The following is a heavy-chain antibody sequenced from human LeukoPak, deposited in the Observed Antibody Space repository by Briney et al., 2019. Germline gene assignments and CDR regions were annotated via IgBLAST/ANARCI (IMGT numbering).Heavy chain of an antibody. D-gene: IGHD3-9*01. J-gene: IGHJ4*02. CDR1: GYTFTSYD. V-gene: IGHV1-8*01. CDR3: ARGRDYDILAGYWLR. Sequence: GASVKVSCKAAGYTFTSYDINWVRQATGQGLEWMGWMNPNSGNTGYAQKFQGRVTMTRNTSISTAYMELSSLRSEDTAVYYCARGRDYDILAGYWLRWGQGTLVTVSS. CDR2: MNPNSGNT.